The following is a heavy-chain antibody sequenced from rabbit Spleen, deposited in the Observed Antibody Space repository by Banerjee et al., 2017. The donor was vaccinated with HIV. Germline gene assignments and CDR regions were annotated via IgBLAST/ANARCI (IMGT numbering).Heavy chain of an antibody. CDR2: IEAGGSGFT. CDR1: GFDFGNYG. Sequence: QEQLVESGGGLVQPEGSLTLTCKASGFDFGNYGMCWVRQAPGKGLEWIACIEAGGSGFTYFATWAKGRFTCSKTSSTTVTLQMTRLTAADTATYFCARDTSSSFSSYGMDLWGPGTLVTVS. CDR3: ARDTSSSFSSYGMDL. J-gene: IGHJ6*01. V-gene: IGHV1S45*01. D-gene: IGHD1-1*01.